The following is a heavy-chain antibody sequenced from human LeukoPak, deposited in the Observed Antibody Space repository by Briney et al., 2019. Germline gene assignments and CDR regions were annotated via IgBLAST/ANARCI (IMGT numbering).Heavy chain of an antibody. Sequence: GGYLRLSCAASGFTFSSYGMHWVRQAPGKGLEWVAFIRYDGSNKYYADSVKGRFTISRDNSKNTLYLQMNSLRAEDTAVYYCAKELNHVWGSYRTSPTFDYWGQRTLVTVSS. CDR1: GFTFSSYG. V-gene: IGHV3-30*02. D-gene: IGHD3-16*02. CDR3: AKELNHVWGSYRTSPTFDY. J-gene: IGHJ4*02. CDR2: IRYDGSNK.